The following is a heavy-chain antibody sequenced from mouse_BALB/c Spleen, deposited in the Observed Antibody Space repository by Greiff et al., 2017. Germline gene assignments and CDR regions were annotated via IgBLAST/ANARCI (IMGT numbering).Heavy chain of an antibody. CDR2: IWSGGST. J-gene: IGHJ4*01. CDR3: ATSYYYAMDY. D-gene: IGHD1-2*01. V-gene: IGHV2-2*01. CDR1: GFSFTSYG. Sequence: VLLVESGPGLVQPSPSLSITCTASGFSFTSYGVHWVRQSPGKGLEWLGVIWSGGSTDYNAAFISRLSISKDTSKSQVFFKMNSLQADDTAIYYCATSYYYAMDYWGQGTSVTVSS.